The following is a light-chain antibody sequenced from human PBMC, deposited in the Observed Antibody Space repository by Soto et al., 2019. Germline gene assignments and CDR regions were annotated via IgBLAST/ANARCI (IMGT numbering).Light chain of an antibody. CDR2: GNS. CDR3: QSYDSSLSGSHVV. J-gene: IGLJ2*01. V-gene: IGLV1-40*01. CDR1: SSNIGAGYD. Sequence: QSVLPQPPSVSGAPGQRVTISCTGSSSNIGAGYDVHWYQRLPGTAPKLLIYGNSNRPSGVPDRFSGSKSGTSASLAITGLQAEDEADYYCQSYDSSLSGSHVVFGGGTKLTVL.